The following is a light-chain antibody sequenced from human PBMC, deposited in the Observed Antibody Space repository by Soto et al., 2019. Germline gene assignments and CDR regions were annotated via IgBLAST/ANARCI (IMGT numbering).Light chain of an antibody. Sequence: IVLTRWPGTLSVSAGESATISFGGSQSVINSYLAWYQQKPGQAPRLLIYGASNRATGIPDRFSGSGSGADFTLTISRLEPEDFAVYFCQQYASSPLTFGGGTKVDI. V-gene: IGKV3-20*01. J-gene: IGKJ4*01. CDR3: QQYASSPLT. CDR1: QSVINSY. CDR2: GAS.